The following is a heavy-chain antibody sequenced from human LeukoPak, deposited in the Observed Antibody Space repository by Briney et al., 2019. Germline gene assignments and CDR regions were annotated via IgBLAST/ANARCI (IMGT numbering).Heavy chain of an antibody. CDR2: ITYSGGNT. CDR1: GFTFSSYA. J-gene: IGHJ4*02. Sequence: GGSLRLSCAASGFTFSSYAMSWVRQAPGKGLEWVSTITYSGGNTYYADSVKGRFTISRDNSKNTLYLQMKTLRAEDTAVYYCAKDPSGLGGSGSYNYFDCWGQGTLVTVSS. D-gene: IGHD3-10*01. CDR3: AKDPSGLGGSGSYNYFDC. V-gene: IGHV3-23*01.